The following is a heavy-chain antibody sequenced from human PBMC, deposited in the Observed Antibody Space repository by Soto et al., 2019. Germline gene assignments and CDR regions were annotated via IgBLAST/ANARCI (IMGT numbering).Heavy chain of an antibody. Sequence: QPGGSLRLSCAASGFSISDYGMELVRQAPGKGLEWVALISYDGSNTYYADSVKGRFTISRDNSKDTLFLQMTGLRREDTAVYYCAKGAGDRLSLGMDVWGQGTTVTVSS. V-gene: IGHV3-30*18. CDR2: ISYDGSNT. D-gene: IGHD1-26*01. CDR1: GFSISDYG. J-gene: IGHJ6*02. CDR3: AKGAGDRLSLGMDV.